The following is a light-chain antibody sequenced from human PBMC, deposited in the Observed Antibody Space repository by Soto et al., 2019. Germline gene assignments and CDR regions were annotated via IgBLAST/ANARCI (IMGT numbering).Light chain of an antibody. Sequence: DIVMTQSPDSLAVSLGERATINCKSSQSVLYSSNNKNYLAWYQQKPGQPPKLLIYWASTRESGVPDRFSGSGSGTDFTLTISSLQAEDVAVYYCQQYYSPWTFGQGTKGELK. J-gene: IGKJ1*01. CDR3: QQYYSPWT. CDR2: WAS. V-gene: IGKV4-1*01. CDR1: QSVLYSSNNKNY.